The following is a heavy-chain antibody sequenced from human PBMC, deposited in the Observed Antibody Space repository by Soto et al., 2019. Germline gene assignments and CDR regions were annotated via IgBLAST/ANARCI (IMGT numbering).Heavy chain of an antibody. CDR1: GGSFSGYY. D-gene: IGHD6-19*01. J-gene: IGHJ4*02. CDR3: ARGGIAVAGPYFDY. Sequence: PSETLSLTCAVYGGSFSGYYWSWIRQPPGKGLEWIGEINHSGSTNYNPSLKSRVTISVDTSKNQFSLKLSSVTAADTAVYYCARGGIAVAGPYFDYWGQGTLVTVSS. CDR2: INHSGST. V-gene: IGHV4-34*01.